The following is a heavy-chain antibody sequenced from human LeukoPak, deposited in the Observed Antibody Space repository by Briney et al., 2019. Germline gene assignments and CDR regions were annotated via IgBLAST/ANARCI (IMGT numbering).Heavy chain of an antibody. Sequence: GGSLRLSCAASGFTFSSYSMNWVRQAPGKGLEWVSSISSSSSYIYYADSVKGRFTISRDNAKNSLYLQMNSLRAEDTAVYYCARDPGGDYYFDYWGQGTLVTVSS. D-gene: IGHD2-21*02. CDR2: ISSSSSYI. CDR1: GFTFSSYS. J-gene: IGHJ4*02. V-gene: IGHV3-21*01. CDR3: ARDPGGDYYFDY.